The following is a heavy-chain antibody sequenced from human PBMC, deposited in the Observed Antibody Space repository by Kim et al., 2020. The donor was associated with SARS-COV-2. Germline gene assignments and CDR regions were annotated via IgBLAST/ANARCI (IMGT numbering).Heavy chain of an antibody. CDR3: ARAGPAAYSSGWYGIFDY. V-gene: IGHV4-30-2*04. D-gene: IGHD6-19*01. Sequence: KSRVTISVDTSKNQFSLKLSAVTAADTAVYYCARAGPAAYSSGWYGIFDYWGQGTLVTVSS. J-gene: IGHJ4*02.